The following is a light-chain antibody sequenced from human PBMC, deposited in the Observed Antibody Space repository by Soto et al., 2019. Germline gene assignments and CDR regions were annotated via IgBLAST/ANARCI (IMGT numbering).Light chain of an antibody. V-gene: IGKV1-12*01. CDR3: QQYENLPT. CDR2: AAS. Sequence: DIQMTQSPSSVSASVGDRVTITCRASQGISSWLSLYQQKPGKGPKLLIYAASSLQSGVPSRFSGSGSGTDFTFTIIRLQPEDIATCYCQQYENLPTFGQGTRLEIK. CDR1: QGISSW. J-gene: IGKJ5*01.